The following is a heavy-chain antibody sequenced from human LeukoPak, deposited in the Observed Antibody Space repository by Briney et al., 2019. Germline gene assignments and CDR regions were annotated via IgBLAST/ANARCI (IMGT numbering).Heavy chain of an antibody. CDR1: GFTFNNYW. Sequence: GGSLRLSCEASGFTFNNYWMSWFRQAPGKGLEWVSGSSSIGGRTYYADSVKGRFTVTRDNSRNTLYLQMNSLRAEDTGVYYCAKDDAWGRFYHWGQGTLVTVSS. CDR2: SSSIGGRT. CDR3: AKDDAWGRFYH. V-gene: IGHV3-23*01. J-gene: IGHJ1*01. D-gene: IGHD3-16*01.